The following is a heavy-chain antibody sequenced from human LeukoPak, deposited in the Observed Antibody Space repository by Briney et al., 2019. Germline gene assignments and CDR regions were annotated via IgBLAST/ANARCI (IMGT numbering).Heavy chain of an antibody. CDR2: ISYVGSNN. CDR1: GCTLSSYA. CDR3: ARESDSSSWYFLLGY. D-gene: IGHD6-13*01. Sequence: GGLRLSCAASGCTLSSYAMHWVSQAPGKGLEWVAVISYVGSNNYYADSVNDRFTISRDNSKNTLYLQMNSLRAEDTSVYYCARESDSSSWYFLLGYWGQGTLVTVSS. J-gene: IGHJ4*02. V-gene: IGHV3-30-3*01.